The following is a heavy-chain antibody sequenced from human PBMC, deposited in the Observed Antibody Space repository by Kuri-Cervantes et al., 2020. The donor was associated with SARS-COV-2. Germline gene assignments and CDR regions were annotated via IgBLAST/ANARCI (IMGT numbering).Heavy chain of an antibody. CDR3: AKGVVGVGYSVPLQGSGEPYCMDV. Sequence: SCAASGVPFSSYAMSGVRKAPGKGLKWVSAISVRGGSTYYADSVRGRFTISRDNSKNTLYLQMNSLRAEDTAVYYCAKGVVGVGYSVPLQGSGEPYCMDVWGQGTTVTVSS. CDR1: GVPFSSYA. V-gene: IGHV3-23*01. CDR2: ISVRGGST. J-gene: IGHJ6*02. D-gene: IGHD3-10*01.